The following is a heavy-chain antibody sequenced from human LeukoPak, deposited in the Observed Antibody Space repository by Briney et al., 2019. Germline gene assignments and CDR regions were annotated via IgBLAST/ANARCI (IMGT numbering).Heavy chain of an antibody. V-gene: IGHV4-4*09. CDR3: ARQKCTSSSCLAKNAFDI. CDR2: IYTSGST. J-gene: IGHJ3*02. CDR1: GSISSYY. Sequence: SETLSLTCTVSGSISSYYWSWIRQPPGKGLEWIGYIYTSGSTNYNPSLKSRVTISVDTSKNQFSLDLSSVTAADTAVYYCARQKCTSSSCLAKNAFDIWGQGTMVTVSS. D-gene: IGHD6-13*01.